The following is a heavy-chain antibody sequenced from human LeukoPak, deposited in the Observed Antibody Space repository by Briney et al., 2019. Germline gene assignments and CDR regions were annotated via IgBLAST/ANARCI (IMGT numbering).Heavy chain of an antibody. CDR3: ARLGYCSGGSCYH. Sequence: GSSVKVSCKASGGTFSSYTISWVRQAPGQGLEWMGRIIPILGIANYAQKFQGRVTITADKSTSTAYMELSSLRSEGTAVYYCARLGYCSGGSCYHWGQGTLVTVSS. CDR2: IIPILGIA. D-gene: IGHD2-15*01. V-gene: IGHV1-69*02. CDR1: GGTFSSYT. J-gene: IGHJ5*02.